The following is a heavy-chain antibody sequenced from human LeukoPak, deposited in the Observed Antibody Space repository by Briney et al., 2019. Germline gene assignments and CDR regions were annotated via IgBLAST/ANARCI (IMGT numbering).Heavy chain of an antibody. CDR1: GFTFSSYA. Sequence: GGSLRLSCAASGFTFSSYAMSWVRQAPGKGLEWVSAISGSGGSTYYADSVKGRFTISRDNAKNSLYLQMNSLRAEDTAVYYCARDLTSGGPYNWFDPWGQGTLVTVSS. CDR3: ARDLTSGGPYNWFDP. CDR2: ISGSGGST. V-gene: IGHV3-23*01. D-gene: IGHD6-19*01. J-gene: IGHJ5*02.